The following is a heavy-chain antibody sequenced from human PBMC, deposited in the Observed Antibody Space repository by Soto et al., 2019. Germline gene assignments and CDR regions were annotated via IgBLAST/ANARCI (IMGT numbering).Heavy chain of an antibody. V-gene: IGHV4-30-2*01. J-gene: IGHJ4*02. CDR2: VYYGGTA. CDR1: GASLSSGGYS. CDR3: ARGNPHLRGVFDF. Sequence: ASETLSLTCSVSGASLSSGGYSWSWFRRPPGKALEWIAYVYYGGTASYNPSLKSRVTISVDSSKNQFTLTVKSVTAADTAAYLCARGNPHLRGVFDFWGRGTQVTVSS. D-gene: IGHD3-10*01.